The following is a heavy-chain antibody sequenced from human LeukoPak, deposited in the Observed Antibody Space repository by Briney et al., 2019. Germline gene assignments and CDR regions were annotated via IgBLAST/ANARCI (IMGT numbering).Heavy chain of an antibody. CDR1: DFSFITYA. CDR2: ITGRGDAT. D-gene: IGHD1-14*01. J-gene: IGHJ4*02. V-gene: IGHV3-23*01. Sequence: PGGSLRLSCAASDFSFITYAMSWVRQAPGKGLEWVSTITGRGDATYYADSVKGRFTISRDNSKNTLHLQMNSLRAEDTAVYYCVRIIYFDYWGQGTLVTVSS. CDR3: VRIIYFDY.